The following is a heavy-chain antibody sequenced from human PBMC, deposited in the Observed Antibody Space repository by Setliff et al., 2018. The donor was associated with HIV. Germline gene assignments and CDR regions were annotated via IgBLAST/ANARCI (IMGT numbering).Heavy chain of an antibody. V-gene: IGHV3-7*01. Sequence: LSLSCAASGFTFSSYWMSWVRQAPGKGLERVANIKQDGSEKYYVDSVKGRFTISRDNAKNSLYLQMNSLRAEDTAVYFCARERDLVTTLYDAFEIWGQGTMVTVSS. CDR1: GFTFSSYW. J-gene: IGHJ3*02. CDR2: IKQDGSEK. D-gene: IGHD3-22*01. CDR3: ARERDLVTTLYDAFEI.